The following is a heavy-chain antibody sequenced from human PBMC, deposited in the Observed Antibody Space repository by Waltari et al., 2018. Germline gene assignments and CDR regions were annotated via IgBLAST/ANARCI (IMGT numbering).Heavy chain of an antibody. J-gene: IGHJ6*03. D-gene: IGHD3-3*01. Sequence: QVQLQQWGAGLLKPSETLSLTCAVYGGSFSGYYWSWIRQPPGKGLEWIGEINHSGSTNYNPSLKSRVTISLDTSKNQFSLKLSSVTAADTAVYYRARSAPRLSGYLYYYYYYMDVWGKGTTVTVSS. CDR3: ARSAPRLSGYLYYYYYYMDV. V-gene: IGHV4-34*01. CDR1: GGSFSGYY. CDR2: INHSGST.